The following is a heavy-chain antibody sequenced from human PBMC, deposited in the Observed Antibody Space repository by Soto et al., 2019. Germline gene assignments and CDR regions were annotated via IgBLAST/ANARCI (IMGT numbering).Heavy chain of an antibody. V-gene: IGHV3-48*02. J-gene: IGHJ4*02. CDR2: IPSTSIPI. CDR3: ARGRPSGSYQDFDY. D-gene: IGHD1-26*01. Sequence: PGGSLRLSCAASGFTFSTYNMVWVRQAPGKGLEWLSYIPSTSIPIYYANSVKGRFTISRDNAKNSLYLQMNSLRDEDTAVYYCARGRPSGSYQDFDYWGQGTLVTVSS. CDR1: GFTFSTYN.